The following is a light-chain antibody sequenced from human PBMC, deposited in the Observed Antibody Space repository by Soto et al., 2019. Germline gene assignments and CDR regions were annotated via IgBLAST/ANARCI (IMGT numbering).Light chain of an antibody. J-gene: IGLJ1*01. Sequence: QSGLTQPPSVSEAPRQRVTISCSGSSSNIGNNAVNWYQQLPGKAPKLLIYYDDLLPSGVSDRFSGSKSGTSASLAISGLQSEDEADYYCAAWDDSLNGPGYVFGTGTKVTVL. V-gene: IGLV1-36*01. CDR3: AAWDDSLNGPGYV. CDR2: YDD. CDR1: SSNIGNNA.